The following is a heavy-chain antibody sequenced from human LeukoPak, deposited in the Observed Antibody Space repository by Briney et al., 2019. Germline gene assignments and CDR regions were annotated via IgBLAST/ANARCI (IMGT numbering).Heavy chain of an antibody. J-gene: IGHJ4*02. V-gene: IGHV4-39*01. Sequence: SETLSLTCTVPGGSISSSGFYWGWIRQPPGKGLEWIGSIYYTGSTYYNPSLKSRVTISVDTAKNQLSLKLSSVSAADTAVYYCARTHGGSYYGLGDWGQGTLVTVSS. D-gene: IGHD1-26*01. CDR1: GGSISSSGFY. CDR3: ARTHGGSYYGLGD. CDR2: IYYTGST.